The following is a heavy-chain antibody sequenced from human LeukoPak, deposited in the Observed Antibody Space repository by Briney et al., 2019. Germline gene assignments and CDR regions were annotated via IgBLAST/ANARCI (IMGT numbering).Heavy chain of an antibody. J-gene: IGHJ4*02. CDR3: ARDWDDILTGDY. V-gene: IGHV1-18*01. CDR1: GYTFTSYG. D-gene: IGHD3-9*01. CDR2: ISAYNGNT. Sequence: ASVRVSCKASGYTFTSYGISWVRQAPGQGLEWMGWISAYNGNTNYAQKLQGRVTMTTDTSTSTAYMELRSLRSDDTAVYYCARDWDDILTGDYWGQGTLVTVSS.